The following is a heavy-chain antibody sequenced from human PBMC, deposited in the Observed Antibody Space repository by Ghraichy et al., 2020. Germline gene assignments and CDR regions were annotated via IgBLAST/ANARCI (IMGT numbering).Heavy chain of an antibody. CDR1: GFTFSTYS. CDR3: ARRNENYYYGMDV. Sequence: GGSLRLSCAASGFTFSTYSMNWVRQAPGKGLEWVSTTSSSSSHISHADSVKRRFTISRDNAKNSLYLQMNSLRAEDTAVYYCARRNENYYYGMDVWGQGTTVTVSS. V-gene: IGHV3-21*01. J-gene: IGHJ6*02. CDR2: TSSSSSHI.